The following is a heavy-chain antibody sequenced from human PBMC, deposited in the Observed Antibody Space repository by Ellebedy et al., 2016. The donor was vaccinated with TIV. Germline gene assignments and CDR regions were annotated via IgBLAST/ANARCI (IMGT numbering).Heavy chain of an antibody. CDR1: GDSVNNYA. D-gene: IGHD2/OR15-2a*01. Sequence: MPSETLSLTCTVSGDSVNNYAWRWIRQPAGNRLELIGRLYTTGSTNYNPSLESRVTVSVDTSGNQFSLRLTAVTAADTAVYYCARSRYFGSEYYWGQGTLVTVSP. J-gene: IGHJ4*02. CDR2: LYTTGST. CDR3: ARSRYFGSEYY. V-gene: IGHV4-4*07.